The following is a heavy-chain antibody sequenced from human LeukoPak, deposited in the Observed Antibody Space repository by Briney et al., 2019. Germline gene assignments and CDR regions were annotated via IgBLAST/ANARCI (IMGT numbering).Heavy chain of an antibody. CDR2: ISGNDGST. D-gene: IGHD1-26*01. CDR3: AKGASGNYYIYFDY. J-gene: IGHJ4*02. Sequence: GGSLRLSCAASGFTFSTYTMNWVRQSPGKGLEWVSSISGNDGSTYYADSVKGRFTISRDNSKNTLYLQVNSLRAEDTAIYYCAKGASGNYYIYFDYWGQGTLVTVSS. V-gene: IGHV3-23*01. CDR1: GFTFSTYT.